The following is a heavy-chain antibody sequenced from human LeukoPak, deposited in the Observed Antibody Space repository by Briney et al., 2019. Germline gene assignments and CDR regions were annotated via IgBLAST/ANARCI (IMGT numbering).Heavy chain of an antibody. D-gene: IGHD3-22*01. CDR3: ARDIIHYYDSSGSAAEYYFDY. J-gene: IGHJ4*02. Sequence: SETLSLTCTVSGGSISSYYWSWIRQPPGKGLEWIGYIYYSGSTNYNPSLRSRVTISVDTSKNQFSLKLSSVTAADTAVYYCARDIIHYYDSSGSAAEYYFDYWGQGTLVTVSS. CDR1: GGSISSYY. V-gene: IGHV4-59*01. CDR2: IYYSGST.